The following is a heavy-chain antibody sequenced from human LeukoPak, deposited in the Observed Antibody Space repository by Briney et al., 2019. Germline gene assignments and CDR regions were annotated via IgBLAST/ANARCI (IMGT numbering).Heavy chain of an antibody. CDR2: INPNSGGT. D-gene: IGHD4-17*01. CDR1: GYTLTGYY. CDR3: ARDPHYGDFRRYYFYMDV. Sequence: ASVKVSCKASGYTLTGYYIHWVRQAPGQGLEWMGWINPNSGGTIYAQKFQGRVTMTRDPSISTAYMELGRLRSDDTAVYYCARDPHYGDFRRYYFYMDVWGKGTTVTVSS. J-gene: IGHJ6*03. V-gene: IGHV1-2*02.